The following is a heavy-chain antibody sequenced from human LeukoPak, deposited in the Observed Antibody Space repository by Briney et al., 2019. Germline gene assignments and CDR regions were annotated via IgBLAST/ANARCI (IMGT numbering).Heavy chain of an antibody. Sequence: GGSLRLSCAASGFSFSSSATHWVRQAPGKGLEYVSAITNNGGYTYYANSVKGRFTISRDNSKNTLYLQMGSLRTEDTAVYYCAGASPDGFYGYWGQGTLVTVSS. V-gene: IGHV3-64*01. CDR3: AGASPDGFYGY. CDR2: ITNNGGYT. J-gene: IGHJ4*02. CDR1: GFSFSSSA. D-gene: IGHD3-3*01.